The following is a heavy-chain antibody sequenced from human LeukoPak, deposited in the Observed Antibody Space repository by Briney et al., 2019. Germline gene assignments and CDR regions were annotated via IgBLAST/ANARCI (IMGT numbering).Heavy chain of an antibody. J-gene: IGHJ3*02. Sequence: GGSLRLSCAASGFTFSSYSMNWVRQAPGKGLEWVSSISSSSSYIYYADSVKGRFTISRDNAKNSLYLQMNSLRAEDTAVYYCARDRDTLYGAFDIWGQGTMVTVSS. CDR1: GFTFSSYS. V-gene: IGHV3-21*01. CDR2: ISSSSSYI. D-gene: IGHD2-8*01. CDR3: ARDRDTLYGAFDI.